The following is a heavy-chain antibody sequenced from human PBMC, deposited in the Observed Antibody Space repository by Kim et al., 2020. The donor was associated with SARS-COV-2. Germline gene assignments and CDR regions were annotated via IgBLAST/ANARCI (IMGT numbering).Heavy chain of an antibody. Sequence: GGSLRLSCAASGFTFSSYAMSWVRQAPGKGLEWVSAISGSGGRTYYADSVKGRFTISRDNSKNTLYLQMNSLRAEDTAVYYCAKDSILTGSWMDFDYWGQGTLVTVSS. CDR2: ISGSGGRT. V-gene: IGHV3-23*01. CDR3: AKDSILTGSWMDFDY. J-gene: IGHJ4*02. D-gene: IGHD3-9*01. CDR1: GFTFSSYA.